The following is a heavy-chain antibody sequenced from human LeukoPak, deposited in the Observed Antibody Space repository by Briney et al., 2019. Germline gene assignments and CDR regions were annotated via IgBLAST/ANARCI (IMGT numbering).Heavy chain of an antibody. Sequence: GGSLRLSCAASEFTFNRYYMSWVRQAPGKGLEWVANIKQDGSEKYYVDSVKGRFTISRDNGRNSLHLQMNGLGVEDTAMYYCASHNRWLDQGEHFERWGQGTLVTVSS. V-gene: IGHV3-7*01. CDR1: EFTFNRYY. CDR3: ASHNRWLDQGEHFER. D-gene: IGHD6-19*01. CDR2: IKQDGSEK. J-gene: IGHJ1*01.